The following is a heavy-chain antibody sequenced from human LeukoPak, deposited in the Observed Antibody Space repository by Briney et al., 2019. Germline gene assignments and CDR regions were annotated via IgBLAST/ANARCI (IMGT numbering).Heavy chain of an antibody. CDR2: INPGGITT. CDR3: AKDRAGTPWAD. Sequence: QPAGSLRLSCAASGFTFTTYSMTWVRQAPGKGLEWVSTINPGGITTYYADSVKGRFTVSRDNSKNKVSLQMDSLRADYTAVYYCAKDRAGTPWADWGQGTLVTVSS. V-gene: IGHV3-23*01. J-gene: IGHJ4*02. CDR1: GFTFTTYS. D-gene: IGHD1-1*01.